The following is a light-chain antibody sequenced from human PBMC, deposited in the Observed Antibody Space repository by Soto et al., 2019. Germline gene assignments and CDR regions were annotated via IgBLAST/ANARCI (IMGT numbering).Light chain of an antibody. V-gene: IGKV1-5*03. CDR2: KAS. CDR3: QQLKSYPLT. CDR1: QSISSW. J-gene: IGKJ4*01. Sequence: ASQSISSWLAWYQQKPGKAPKLLIYKASTLESGVPSRFSGSGSGIDFTLTISSLQPEDFATYYCQQLKSYPLTFGGRTKVHI.